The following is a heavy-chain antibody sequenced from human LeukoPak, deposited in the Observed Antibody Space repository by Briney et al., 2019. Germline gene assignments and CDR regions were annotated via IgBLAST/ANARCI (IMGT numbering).Heavy chain of an antibody. CDR2: ISYDGSNK. J-gene: IGHJ5*02. CDR1: GFTFSSYA. V-gene: IGHV3-30-3*01. D-gene: IGHD3-9*01. Sequence: GGSLRLSCAASGFTFSSYAMHWVRQAPGKGLEWVAVISYDGSNKYYADSVKGRFTISRDNSKNTLYLQMNSLKAEDTAVYYCARELLDHDILTGYYKGWFDPWGQGTLVTVSS. CDR3: ARELLDHDILTGYYKGWFDP.